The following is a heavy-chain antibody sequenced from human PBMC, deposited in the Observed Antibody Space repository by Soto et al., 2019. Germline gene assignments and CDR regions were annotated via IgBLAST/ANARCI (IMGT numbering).Heavy chain of an antibody. CDR1: GFTFGDYA. V-gene: IGHV3-9*01. D-gene: IGHD6-19*01. CDR3: AKGGYSSDWYIGQ. Sequence: EVQLVESGGGLVQPGRSLRLSCAASGFTFGDYAMHWVRQTPGNGLEWVSDISWNSGRIDYADSVKGRFTISRDNAKNFLYLQMNSLRVEDTALYYCAKGGYSSDWYIGQWGQGTLVTVSS. CDR2: ISWNSGRI. J-gene: IGHJ4*02.